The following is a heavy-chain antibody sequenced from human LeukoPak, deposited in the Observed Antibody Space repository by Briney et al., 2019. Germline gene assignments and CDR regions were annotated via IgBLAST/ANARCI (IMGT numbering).Heavy chain of an antibody. CDR3: VKALGDSLYYGMDV. Sequence: PGGSLRVSCRASGFTFANAWMTWVRQAPGKGLEHVSGISTTEVPAHYADSVKGRFTISRDNSKNTLFLQMSSLRAEDTAVYYCVKALGDSLYYGMDVWGQGTTVIVSS. CDR2: ISTTEVPA. D-gene: IGHD2-21*02. CDR1: GFTFANAW. J-gene: IGHJ6*02. V-gene: IGHV3-64D*09.